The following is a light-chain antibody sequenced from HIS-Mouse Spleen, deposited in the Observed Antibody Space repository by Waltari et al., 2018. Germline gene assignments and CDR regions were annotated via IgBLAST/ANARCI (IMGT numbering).Light chain of an antibody. CDR2: RNN. V-gene: IGLV1-47*01. CDR3: AAWDDSLSGPV. Sequence: QSVLTQPPSASGTPGQRVTISCSGSSSNIGSNSVSWYQQPPGTAPKLLTYRNNQRPSGVPDRFSGSKSGTSASLAISGLRSEDEADYYCAAWDDSLSGPVFGGGTKLTVL. CDR1: SSNIGSNS. J-gene: IGLJ3*02.